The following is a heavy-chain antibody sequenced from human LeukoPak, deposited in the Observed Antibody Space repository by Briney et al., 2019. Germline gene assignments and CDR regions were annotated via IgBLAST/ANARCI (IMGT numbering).Heavy chain of an antibody. D-gene: IGHD4-17*01. CDR3: ARGMTTVTSGFDY. V-gene: IGHV3-11*06. CDR1: GFTFSDYY. CDR2: ISSSSSYT. Sequence: GGSLRLSCAASGFTFSDYYMSWIRQAPGKGLEWASYISSSSSYTNYADSVKGRFTISRDNAKNSLYLQMNSLRAEDTAVYYCARGMTTVTSGFDYWGQGTLVTVSS. J-gene: IGHJ4*02.